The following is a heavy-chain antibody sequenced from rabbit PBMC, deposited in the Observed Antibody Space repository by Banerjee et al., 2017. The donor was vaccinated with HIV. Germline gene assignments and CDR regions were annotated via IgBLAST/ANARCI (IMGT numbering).Heavy chain of an antibody. Sequence: QEQLEESGGDLVKPEGSLTLTCTASGFSFSGTYPMCWVRQAPGKGLEWIACVWTGSGSIAYASWAKGRVTISKTSSTTVTLQMTRLTAADTATYFCLRRWQSTDVGGPGTLVTV. CDR1: GFSFSGTYP. V-gene: IGHV1S45*01. CDR2: VWTGSGSI. J-gene: IGHJ6*01. CDR3: LRRWQSTDV. D-gene: IGHD3-1*01.